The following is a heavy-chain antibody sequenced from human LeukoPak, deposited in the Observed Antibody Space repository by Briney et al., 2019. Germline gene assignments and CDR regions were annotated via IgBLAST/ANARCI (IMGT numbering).Heavy chain of an antibody. CDR2: ISSSGSTI. D-gene: IGHD3-22*01. CDR1: GFTFSDYY. V-gene: IGHV3-11*01. CDR3: ARDEDSSHLDY. J-gene: IGHJ4*02. Sequence: GGSLRLSCAASGFTFSDYYMSWIRQAPGKGLEWVSYISSSGSTIYYADSVKGRFTISRDNAKNSLYLQMNSLRAEDTAAYYCARDEDSSHLDYWGQGTLVTVSS.